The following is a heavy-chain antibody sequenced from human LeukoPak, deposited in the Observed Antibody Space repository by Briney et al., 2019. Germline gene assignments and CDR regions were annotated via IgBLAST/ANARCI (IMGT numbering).Heavy chain of an antibody. CDR2: IYTSGST. Sequence: MTSETLSLTCTVSGGSISSYYWSWTRQPAGKGLEWIGRIYTSGSTNYNPSLKSRVTISVDKSKNQFSLKLSSVTAADTAVYYCARDVTAAFDIWGQGTMVTVSS. J-gene: IGHJ3*02. CDR3: ARDVTAAFDI. V-gene: IGHV4-4*07. CDR1: GGSISSYY.